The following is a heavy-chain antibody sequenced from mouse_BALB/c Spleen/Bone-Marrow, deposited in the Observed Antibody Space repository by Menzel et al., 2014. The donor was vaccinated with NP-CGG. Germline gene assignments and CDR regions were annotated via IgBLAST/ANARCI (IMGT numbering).Heavy chain of an antibody. CDR1: GFDFSRYW. J-gene: IGHJ1*01. D-gene: IGHD1-1*01. CDR2: INPDSSTI. V-gene: IGHV4-1*02. Sequence: EVQLQESGGGLVQPGGSLKLSCAASGFDFSRYWMSWVRQAPGKGLEWIGEINPDSSTINYTPSLKDKFIISRDNAKNTLSLQMNKVRSEDTALYYCATHNIRGNFCVWGAGTTVTVSS. CDR3: ATHNIRGNFCV.